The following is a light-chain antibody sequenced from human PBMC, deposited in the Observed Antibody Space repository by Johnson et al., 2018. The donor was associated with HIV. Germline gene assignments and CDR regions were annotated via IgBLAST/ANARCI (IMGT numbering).Light chain of an antibody. CDR2: DNN. CDR1: SSNIGNNY. Sequence: QSVLTQPPSMSAAPGQRVTISCSGSSSNIGNNYVSWYQQVPGAAPKLLIYDNNKRPSGIPDRFSGSKSGTSATLGITGLQTGAEADYYGGTWDSSLSANVFGTGTKVTVL. V-gene: IGLV1-51*01. CDR3: GTWDSSLSANV. J-gene: IGLJ1*01.